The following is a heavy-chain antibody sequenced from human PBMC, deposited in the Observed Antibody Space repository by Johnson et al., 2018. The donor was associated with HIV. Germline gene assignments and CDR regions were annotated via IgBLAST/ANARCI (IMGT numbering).Heavy chain of an antibody. V-gene: IGHV3-66*03. J-gene: IGHJ3*02. CDR3: ARSVHDYSDYLWGRDAFDI. D-gene: IGHD4-11*01. CDR1: GFTVSSNY. CDR2: ISSGGST. Sequence: VQLVESGGGLIQPGGSLRLSCAASGFTVSSNYRHWVRQAPGKGLEWVSLISSGGSTNYADSVQGRFTLSSDNSKNTRYLQMTNVRLGDTAVYYCARSVHDYSDYLWGRDAFDIWGQGTMVIVSS.